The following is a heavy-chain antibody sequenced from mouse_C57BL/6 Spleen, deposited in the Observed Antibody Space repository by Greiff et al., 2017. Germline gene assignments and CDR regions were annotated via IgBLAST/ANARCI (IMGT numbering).Heavy chain of an antibody. CDR3: ARKSNYPYYAMDY. CDR2: IDPSDSYT. Sequence: VQLQQPGAELVMPGASVKLSCKASGYTFTSYWMHWVKQRPGQGLEWIGEIDPSDSYTNYNQKFKGKSTLTVDKSSSTAYMQLSSLTSEDSAVYYCARKSNYPYYAMDYWGQGTSVTVSS. J-gene: IGHJ4*01. V-gene: IGHV1-69*01. CDR1: GYTFTSYW. D-gene: IGHD2-5*01.